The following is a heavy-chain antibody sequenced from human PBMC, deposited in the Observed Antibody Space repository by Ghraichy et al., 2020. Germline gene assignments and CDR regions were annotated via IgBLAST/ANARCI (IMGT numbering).Heavy chain of an antibody. V-gene: IGHV3-21*01. CDR3: GRVWYLSGDFNY. Sequence: GGYLRLSCAASGFTFSDYTMNWVRQAPGKGLEWVSTISSSSDYIYYADSVKGRFTISRDNAKNSLYLQMNSLRVEDTAVYYCGRVWYLSGDFNYWGQGTLVTVSS. J-gene: IGHJ4*02. D-gene: IGHD2-15*01. CDR1: GFTFSDYT. CDR2: ISSSSDYI.